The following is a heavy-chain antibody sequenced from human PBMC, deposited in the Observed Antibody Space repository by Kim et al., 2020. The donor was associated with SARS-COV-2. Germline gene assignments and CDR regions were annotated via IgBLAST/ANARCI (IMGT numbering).Heavy chain of an antibody. D-gene: IGHD2-15*01. CDR3: ATGEVVAATRGYYYGMDV. CDR2: FDPEDGET. Sequence: ASVKVSCKVSGYTLTELSMHWVRQAPGKGLEWMGGFDPEDGETIYAQKFQGRVTMTEDTSTDTAYMELSSLRSEDTAVYYCATGEVVAATRGYYYGMDVWGQGTTVTVSS. CDR1: GYTLTELS. V-gene: IGHV1-24*01. J-gene: IGHJ6*02.